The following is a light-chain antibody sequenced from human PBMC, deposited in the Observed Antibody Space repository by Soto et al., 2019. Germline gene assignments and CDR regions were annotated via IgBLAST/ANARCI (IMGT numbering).Light chain of an antibody. CDR2: EVD. CDR1: STDVGGYNS. Sequence: QSALTQPPSASGSPGQSVTVSCTGTSTDVGGYNSVSWYQQHPGKAPKLIIYEVDKRPSGVPDRFSGSKSGNMASLTVFGLQDDDEADYFCSSYAGSDILLFGGGTKLTVL. V-gene: IGLV2-8*01. J-gene: IGLJ2*01. CDR3: SSYAGSDILL.